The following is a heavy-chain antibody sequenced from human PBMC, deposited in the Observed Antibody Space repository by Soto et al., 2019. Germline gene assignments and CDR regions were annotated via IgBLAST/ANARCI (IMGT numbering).Heavy chain of an antibody. V-gene: IGHV4-4*01. CDR2: IYHNGSP. CDR1: GGSISSTNW. D-gene: IGHD3-10*01. CDR3: GRWLGTSYGMDV. J-gene: IGHJ6*02. Sequence: PETLSLTCAVSGGSISSTNWWRWVGQSPGKGLEWIGEIYHNGSPDYNPSLKSRVTISVDKSKNHVFLKLTSVTAADTAMYFCGRWLGTSYGMDVWGQGTAVTVSS.